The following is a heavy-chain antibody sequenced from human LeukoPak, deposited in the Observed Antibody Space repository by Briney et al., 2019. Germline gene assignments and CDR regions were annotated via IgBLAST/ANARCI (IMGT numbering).Heavy chain of an antibody. CDR1: GFTFSNYG. J-gene: IGHJ6*02. V-gene: IGHV3-33*01. CDR2: IWYDGSNK. CDR3: AREPDYYDSSGYYGMDV. D-gene: IGHD3-22*01. Sequence: GGSLRLSCAASGFTFSNYGMHWVRQAPGKGLEWVAVIWYDGSNKYYADSVKGRFTISRDNSKNTLYLQMNSLRAEDTAVYYCAREPDYYDSSGYYGMDVWGQGTTVTVSS.